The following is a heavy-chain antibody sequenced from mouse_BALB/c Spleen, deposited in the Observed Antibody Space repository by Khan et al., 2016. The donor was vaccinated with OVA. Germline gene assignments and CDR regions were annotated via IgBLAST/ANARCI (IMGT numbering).Heavy chain of an antibody. D-gene: IGHD2-10*01. CDR2: INPYNGDT. V-gene: IGHV1-20*02. CDR3: ARSPYYGNYFDY. Sequence: VQLQQSGPELVKPGASVKISCKASGYSFTGYFMNWVMRSHGKSLEWIGRINPYNGDTFYNQKFKGKATLTVDKSSSTAHMELRSLASEDSAVYYCARSPYYGNYFDYWGQGTTLTVSS. CDR1: GYSFTGYF. J-gene: IGHJ2*01.